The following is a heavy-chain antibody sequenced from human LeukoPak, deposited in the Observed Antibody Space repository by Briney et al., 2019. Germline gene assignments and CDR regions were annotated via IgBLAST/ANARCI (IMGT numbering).Heavy chain of an antibody. J-gene: IGHJ4*02. Sequence: SETLSLTCTVSGGSISSSGYYWGWIRQPPGKGLEWIGSIYYSGSTYYNPSLKSRVTISVDTSKNQFSLKLSSVTAADTAVYYCARHKGDGYNSWPYDYWGQGTLVTVSS. CDR1: GGSISSSGYY. CDR2: IYYSGST. CDR3: ARHKGDGYNSWPYDY. V-gene: IGHV4-39*01. D-gene: IGHD5-24*01.